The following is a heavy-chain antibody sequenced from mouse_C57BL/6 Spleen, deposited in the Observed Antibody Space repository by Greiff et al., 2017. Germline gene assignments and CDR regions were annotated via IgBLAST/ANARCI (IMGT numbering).Heavy chain of an antibody. D-gene: IGHD1-1*01. Sequence: VQLQQSGPELVKPGASVKISCKASGYAFSSSWMNWVKQRPGKGLEWIGRIYPGDGDTNYNGKFKGKATLTADKSSSTAYMQLSSLTSEDSAVYFCARPYGRSPCFYHRGQGTTLTVSS. J-gene: IGHJ2*01. CDR2: IYPGDGDT. V-gene: IGHV1-82*01. CDR3: ARPYGRSPCFYH. CDR1: GYAFSSSW.